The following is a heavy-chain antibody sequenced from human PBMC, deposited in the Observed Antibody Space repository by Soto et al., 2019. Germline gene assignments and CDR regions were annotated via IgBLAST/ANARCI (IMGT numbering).Heavy chain of an antibody. D-gene: IGHD3-10*01. CDR2: IKLYNGKT. Sequence: VASVKVSCKASGYTFSTYAFSWVRQAPGQGLEWMGWIKLYNGKTEYAQKLQGRVTLTTDTPTSTAYMELRSLRYDDTAIYYCARDRDSEWLDTWGQGTLVTVSS. J-gene: IGHJ5*02. CDR3: ARDRDSEWLDT. CDR1: GYTFSTYA. V-gene: IGHV1-18*01.